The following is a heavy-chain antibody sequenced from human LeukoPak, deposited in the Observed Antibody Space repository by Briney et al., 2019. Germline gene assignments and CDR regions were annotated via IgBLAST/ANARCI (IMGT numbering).Heavy chain of an antibody. D-gene: IGHD6-19*01. J-gene: IGHJ4*02. CDR1: GGSISNYY. CDR2: IYYSGST. V-gene: IGHV4-59*01. Sequence: PSETLSLTCSVSGGSISNYYWSWIRQPPGKGLEWIGYIYYSGSTNYNPSLNSRVTISVDTSKNQFSLKLSSVTAADTAVYYCARGRLVDFDCWGQGTQVTVSS. CDR3: ARGRLVDFDC.